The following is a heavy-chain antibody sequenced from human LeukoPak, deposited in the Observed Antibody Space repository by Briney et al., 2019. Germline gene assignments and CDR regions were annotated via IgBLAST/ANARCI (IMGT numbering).Heavy chain of an antibody. Sequence: PGGSLRLSCAASGFTFSSCAMHWVRQAPGKGLEWVAVISYDGSNKYYADSVKGRFTISRDNSKNTLYLQMNSLRAEDTAVYYCARRRYDSSGFVHWGQGTLVTVSS. J-gene: IGHJ5*02. V-gene: IGHV3-30-3*01. CDR2: ISYDGSNK. CDR1: GFTFSSCA. CDR3: ARRRYDSSGFVH. D-gene: IGHD3-22*01.